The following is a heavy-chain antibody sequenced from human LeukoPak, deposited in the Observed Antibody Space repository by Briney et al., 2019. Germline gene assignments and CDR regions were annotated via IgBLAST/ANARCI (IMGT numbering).Heavy chain of an antibody. CDR1: DGSIINYH. Sequence: PSETPSLTCSVSDGSIINYHWSWIRQSPGTGLQWIGYITYGGTTYYNPTLKSRLTISLHTSKTQFSLKLSSVTAADTAVYYCARVIWSGYYVDSWGQGTLVTVSS. J-gene: IGHJ4*02. D-gene: IGHD3-3*01. V-gene: IGHV4-59*01. CDR2: ITYGGTT. CDR3: ARVIWSGYYVDS.